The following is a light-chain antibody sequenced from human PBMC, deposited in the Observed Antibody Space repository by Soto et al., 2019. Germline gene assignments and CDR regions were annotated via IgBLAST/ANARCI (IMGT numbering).Light chain of an antibody. V-gene: IGKV1-6*01. CDR1: QDIGSY. J-gene: IGKJ4*01. CDR3: LQDYNYPLT. CDR2: DVS. Sequence: GDGVTITCRASQDIGSYLAWYQQIPGKAPKLLIYDVSNLETGVPSRFSGSGSETHFTLTINSLQPEDFATYYCLQDYNYPLTFGGGTKVDI.